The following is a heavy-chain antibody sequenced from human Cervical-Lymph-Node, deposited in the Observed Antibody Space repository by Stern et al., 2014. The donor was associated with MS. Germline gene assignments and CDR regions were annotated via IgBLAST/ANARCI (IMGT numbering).Heavy chain of an antibody. Sequence: QVQLMQSGAEVKKPGASVHVSCKASGYAFTKYAIHWVRQAPGHRLQWMGWIYGGTGNTKYSQTFQGRVTFTQDTSATTAYMEVRSLRSDDTAVYYCARATHYDPQPRDFYYGMDVWGQGTTVIVSS. CDR1: GYAFTKYA. CDR2: IYGGTGNT. V-gene: IGHV1-3*01. CDR3: ARATHYDPQPRDFYYGMDV. D-gene: IGHD3-16*01. J-gene: IGHJ6*02.